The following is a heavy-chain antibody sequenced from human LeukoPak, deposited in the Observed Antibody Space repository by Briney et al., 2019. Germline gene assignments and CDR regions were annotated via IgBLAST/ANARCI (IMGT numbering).Heavy chain of an antibody. CDR2: INPNSGGT. J-gene: IGHJ4*02. D-gene: IGHD2-2*01. Sequence: ASVKVSCKASGYTFTGYYMHWVRQPPGQGLEWMGWINPNSGGTNYAQKFQGRVTMTRDTSISTAYMELSRLRSDDTAVYYCASRNTRYCSSTSCHDYWGQGTLVTVSS. V-gene: IGHV1-2*02. CDR3: ASRNTRYCSSTSCHDY. CDR1: GYTFTGYY.